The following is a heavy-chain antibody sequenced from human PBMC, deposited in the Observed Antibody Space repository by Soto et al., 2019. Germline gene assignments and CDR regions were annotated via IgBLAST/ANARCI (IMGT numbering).Heavy chain of an antibody. V-gene: IGHV3-30*18. CDR2: ISFDGINK. CDR1: GFTFSNYG. CDR3: AKDLGSGYYYYGMDV. Sequence: QVQLVESGGGVVQPGRSLRLSCAASGFTFSNYGIHWVRQAPGKGLEWVAVISFDGINKYYTDSVKGRFIISRDNSKDTMYLQRSSLRPEDTAVYYCAKDLGSGYYYYGMDVWGQGATVTVSS. J-gene: IGHJ6*02. D-gene: IGHD6-25*01.